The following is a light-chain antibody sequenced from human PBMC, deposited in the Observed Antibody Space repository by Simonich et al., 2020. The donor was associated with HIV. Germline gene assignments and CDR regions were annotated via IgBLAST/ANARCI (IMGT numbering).Light chain of an antibody. J-gene: IGKJ1*01. CDR2: EVS. V-gene: IGKV2-29*02. Sequence: DIVMTQTPLSLSVTPGQPASISCKSSQSLLHSDGKTYLHWYLQKAGQSPQLLIYEVSGRFSGVPDRFSGSGAGTDFTLQISRVEAEDVGVYYCMQSIQLPWTFGQGTKVEIK. CDR3: MQSIQLPWT. CDR1: QSLLHSDGKTY.